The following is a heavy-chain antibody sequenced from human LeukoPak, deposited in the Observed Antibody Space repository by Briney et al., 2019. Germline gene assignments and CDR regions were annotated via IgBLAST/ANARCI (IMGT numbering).Heavy chain of an antibody. CDR1: GGSISSSSYY. J-gene: IGHJ6*03. V-gene: IGHV4-39*07. CDR2: IYYSGST. Sequence: PSETLSLTCTVSGGSISSSSYYWGWIRQPPGKGLEWIGSIYYSGSTYYNPSLKSRVTISVDTSKNQFSLKLSSVTAADTAVYYCARDLGSPDYYYYMDVWGKGTTVTVSS. D-gene: IGHD6-13*01. CDR3: ARDLGSPDYYYYMDV.